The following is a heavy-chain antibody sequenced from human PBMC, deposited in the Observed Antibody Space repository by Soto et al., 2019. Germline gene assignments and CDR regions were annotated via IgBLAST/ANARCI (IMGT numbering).Heavy chain of an antibody. V-gene: IGHV4-59*01. CDR3: AREGGYSGYDR. J-gene: IGHJ4*02. CDR2: IYYSGST. Sequence: QVQLQESGPGLVKPSETLSLTCTVSGGSISSYYWSWIRQPPGKGLEWIGYIYYSGSTNYNPSLKSRVTISVDTSKNQFSLTLSSVTAADTAVYYCAREGGYSGYDRWGQGTLVTVSS. CDR1: GGSISSYY. D-gene: IGHD5-12*01.